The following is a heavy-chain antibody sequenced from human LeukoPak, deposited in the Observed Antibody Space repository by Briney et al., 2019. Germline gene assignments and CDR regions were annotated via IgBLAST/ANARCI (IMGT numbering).Heavy chain of an antibody. CDR3: ALYSSTWY. D-gene: IGHD6-13*01. J-gene: IGHJ4*02. CDR2: INPTGGST. V-gene: IGHV1-46*01. Sequence: ASVKVSCKASGYTFTTYYIHWVRQAPGQGLEWMGIINPTGGSTTYAQKSQGRVTMTRDTSTSTVFMEVNSLRSEDTAVYYCALYSSTWYWGQGTLVTVSS. CDR1: GYTFTTYY.